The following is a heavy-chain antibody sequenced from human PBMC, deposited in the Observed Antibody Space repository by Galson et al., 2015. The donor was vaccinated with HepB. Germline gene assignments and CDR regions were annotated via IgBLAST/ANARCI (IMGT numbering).Heavy chain of an antibody. J-gene: IGHJ4*02. D-gene: IGHD3-22*01. CDR3: ARSPRYYDSSGSFYYFDY. CDR2: IDWDDDK. CDR1: GFSLSTSGMC. Sequence: PALVKPTQTLTLTCTFSGFSLSTSGMCVSWIRQPPGKALEWLALIDWDDDKYYSTSLKTRLTISKDTSKNQVVLTMTNMDPVDTATYYCARSPRYYDSSGSFYYFDYWGQGTLVTVSS. V-gene: IGHV2-70*01.